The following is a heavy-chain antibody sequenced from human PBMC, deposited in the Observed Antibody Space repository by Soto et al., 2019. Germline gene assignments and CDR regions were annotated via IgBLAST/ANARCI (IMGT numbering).Heavy chain of an antibody. CDR2: IGTAGDT. D-gene: IGHD3-22*01. Sequence: GGSLRLSCATSGFTFSTHDMHWVRQATGKGLEWVSAIGTAGDTYYPDSVKGRFAISRENAKNSLYLQVNSLRVGDTAVYYCARGPWPRGDSSGFYYYFDYWGQGTLVTVSS. J-gene: IGHJ4*02. CDR3: ARGPWPRGDSSGFYYYFDY. V-gene: IGHV3-13*04. CDR1: GFTFSTHD.